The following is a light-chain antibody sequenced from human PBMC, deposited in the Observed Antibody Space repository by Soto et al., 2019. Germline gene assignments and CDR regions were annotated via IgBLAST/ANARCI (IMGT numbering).Light chain of an antibody. J-gene: IGKJ4*01. CDR1: QAITNN. Sequence: DIHVSQSPSSLSATVGDRVTITCRASQAITNNLAWYQQKPGNPPRLLIYEESTLHSGVPSRFSGRKVGTQFILTIDSLQPEDFATYYCQQVKSYPRTFGGGTKVDIK. CDR3: QQVKSYPRT. V-gene: IGKV1-9*01. CDR2: EES.